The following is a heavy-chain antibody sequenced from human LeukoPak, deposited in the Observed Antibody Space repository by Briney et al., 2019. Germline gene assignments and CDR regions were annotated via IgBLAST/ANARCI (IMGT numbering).Heavy chain of an antibody. D-gene: IGHD3-10*01. V-gene: IGHV3-23*01. Sequence: PGGSLRLSCAASGFTFSSYSMNWVRQAPGKGLEWVSAISGSGGSTYYADSVKGRFTISRDNSKNTLYLQMNSLRAEDTAVYYCAKDKYPGSPPENYYFDYWGQGTLVTVSS. CDR1: GFTFSSYS. J-gene: IGHJ4*02. CDR3: AKDKYPGSPPENYYFDY. CDR2: ISGSGGST.